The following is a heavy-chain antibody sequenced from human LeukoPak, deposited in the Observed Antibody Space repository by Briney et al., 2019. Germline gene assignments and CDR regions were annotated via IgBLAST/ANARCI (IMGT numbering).Heavy chain of an antibody. CDR1: GYSFTNYD. CDR2: MNPNSGNT. CDR3: ARRRKYYYYMDV. J-gene: IGHJ6*03. V-gene: IGHV1-8*03. Sequence: ASVKVSCKASGYSFTNYDINWVRQATGQGLEWMGWMNPNSGNTGYAQKFQGRVTITRNTSISTAYMELSSLRSEDTAVYYCARRRKYYYYMDVWGKGTTVTVSS.